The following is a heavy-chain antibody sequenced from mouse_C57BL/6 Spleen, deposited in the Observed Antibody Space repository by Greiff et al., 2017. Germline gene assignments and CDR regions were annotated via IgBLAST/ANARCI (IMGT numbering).Heavy chain of an antibody. CDR3: AMDYYGSSMDY. Sequence: VQLQQPGAELVMPGASVKLSCKASGYTFTSYWMQWVKQRPGQGLEWIGEIDPSDSYTNYNQKFKGKATLTVDTSSSTAYMQLSSLTSEDSAVYCCAMDYYGSSMDYWGQGTTLTVSS. J-gene: IGHJ2*01. V-gene: IGHV1-50*01. CDR2: IDPSDSYT. D-gene: IGHD1-1*01. CDR1: GYTFTSYW.